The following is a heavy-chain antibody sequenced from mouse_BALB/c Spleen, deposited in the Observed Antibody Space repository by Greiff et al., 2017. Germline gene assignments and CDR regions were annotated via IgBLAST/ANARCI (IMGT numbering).Heavy chain of an antibody. J-gene: IGHJ4*01. D-gene: IGHD2-14*01. CDR3: AREDYRYDGEYAMDY. Sequence: VQLQQSGPGLVAPSQSLSITCTVSGFSLTGYGVNWVRQPPGKGLEWLGMIWGDGSTDYNSALKSRLSISKDNSKSQVFLKMNSLQTDDTARYYCAREDYRYDGEYAMDYWGQGTSVTVSS. CDR1: GFSLTGYG. CDR2: IWGDGST. V-gene: IGHV2-6-7*01.